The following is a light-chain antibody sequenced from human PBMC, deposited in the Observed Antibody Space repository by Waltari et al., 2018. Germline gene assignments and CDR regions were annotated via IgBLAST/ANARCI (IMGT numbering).Light chain of an antibody. J-gene: IGLJ1*01. CDR1: SSDVGGYNY. V-gene: IGLV2-14*01. CDR2: EVS. Sequence: QSALTQPASVSGSPGQSITISCTGTSSDVGGYNYVSWYQQHPGKAPKLMIYEVSNRPSGVSNRSSGSKSGNTASLTISGLQAEDEADYYCSSYTSSLYVFGTGTKVTVL. CDR3: SSYTSSLYV.